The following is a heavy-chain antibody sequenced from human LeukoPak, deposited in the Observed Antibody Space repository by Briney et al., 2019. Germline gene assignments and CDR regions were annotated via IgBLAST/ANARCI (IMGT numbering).Heavy chain of an antibody. CDR1: GCTFTSYG. V-gene: IGHV1-18*01. CDR3: ARPMGAPGAFAY. D-gene: IGHD1-26*01. CDR2: ISAYNGNT. Sequence: ASVKVSCKASGCTFTSYGISWVRQAPGQGLEWMGWISAYNGNTNYAQKLQGRVTMTTDTSTSTAYMELRSLRSDDTAVYYCARPMGAPGAFAYWGREPWSPSPQ. J-gene: IGHJ4*02.